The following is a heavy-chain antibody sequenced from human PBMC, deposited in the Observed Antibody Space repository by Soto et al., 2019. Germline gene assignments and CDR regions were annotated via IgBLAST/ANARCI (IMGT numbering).Heavy chain of an antibody. Sequence: ASVKVSCKASGYTFSSYHMHWVRQAPGQELEWMGVINPFYGATRYAQKFQGRVTMTRDTSASTVYMELSGLRSEDTAVYYCARARGISFGYNYFDHWGQGTLVTVSS. V-gene: IGHV1-46*01. J-gene: IGHJ5*02. CDR1: GYTFSSYH. CDR2: INPFYGAT. D-gene: IGHD5-18*01. CDR3: ARARGISFGYNYFDH.